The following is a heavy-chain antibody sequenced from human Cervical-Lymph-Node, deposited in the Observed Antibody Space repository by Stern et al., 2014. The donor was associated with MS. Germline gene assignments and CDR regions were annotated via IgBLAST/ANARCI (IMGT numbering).Heavy chain of an antibody. D-gene: IGHD3-10*01. V-gene: IGHV1-24*01. J-gene: IGHJ1*01. CDR3: ATDRGVK. CDR1: GHPLSELA. Sequence: QDQLVHSGAEVKKPGASVTVSCNVSGHPLSELAIHWLRQLPTSGLEWLGKFDPEDGETVYAQRLQGRLTMTEYTTTGTAYMTLTALTSDDTAVYYCATDRGVKWGPGTLVAVSS. CDR2: FDPEDGET.